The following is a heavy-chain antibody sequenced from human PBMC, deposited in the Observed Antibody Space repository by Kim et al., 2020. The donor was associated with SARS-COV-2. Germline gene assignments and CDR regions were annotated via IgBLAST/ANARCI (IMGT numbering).Heavy chain of an antibody. J-gene: IGHJ6*02. Sequence: SETLSLTCTVSGGSISSGGYYWSWIRQHPGKGLEWIGYIYYSGSTYYNPSLKSRVTISVDTSKNQFSLKLSSVTAADTAVYYCAGDKGHMVIFDRIVVVPADVWGQGTTVTVSS. D-gene: IGHD2-2*01. CDR3: AGDKGHMVIFDRIVVVPADV. V-gene: IGHV4-31*03. CDR2: IYYSGST. CDR1: GGSISSGGYY.